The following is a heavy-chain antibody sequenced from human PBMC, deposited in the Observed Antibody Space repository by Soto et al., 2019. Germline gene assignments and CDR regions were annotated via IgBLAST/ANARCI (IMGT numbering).Heavy chain of an antibody. V-gene: IGHV3-33*01. CDR3: ARDSGGSGYEFDY. J-gene: IGHJ4*02. CDR2: IWFDGGNE. D-gene: IGHD3-22*01. CDR1: GFPFIAYG. Sequence: PGGSLRLSCAASGFPFIAYGMHWVRQAPGKGLQWVAVIWFDGGNEYYADSVRGRFTISRDNSKNTLYLQMNSLTDEDTAVYYCARDSGGSGYEFDYWGQGALVTVSS.